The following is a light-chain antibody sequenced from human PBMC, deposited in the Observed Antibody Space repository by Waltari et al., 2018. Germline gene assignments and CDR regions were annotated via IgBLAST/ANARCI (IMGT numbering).Light chain of an antibody. J-gene: IGKJ2*01. CDR1: QSIRSW. CDR2: DAS. CDR3: QQYNSYSVYT. Sequence: DIQMTQSPSTLSASVGDRVTMTCRASQSIRSWLAWYQQKPGKAPKLLIYDASSLASGVPSRFSGSGSGTEFTLSISSLQPDDFATYYCQQYNSYSVYTLGQGTKLEIK. V-gene: IGKV1-5*01.